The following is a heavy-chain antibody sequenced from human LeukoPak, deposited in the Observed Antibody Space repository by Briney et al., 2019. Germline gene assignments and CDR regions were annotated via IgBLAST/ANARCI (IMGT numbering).Heavy chain of an antibody. CDR1: GFTFSSYW. D-gene: IGHD3-3*01. CDR3: ARCWSRPYYYGMDV. Sequence: GGSLRLSCEASGFTFSSYWMNWARQAPGKGLEWVSYISSSGSTKYYADYVKGRFTISRDNAKNSLYLQMNSLRAEDTAVYYCARCWSRPYYYGMDVWGQGTTVTVSS. CDR2: ISSSGSTK. V-gene: IGHV3-48*04. J-gene: IGHJ6*02.